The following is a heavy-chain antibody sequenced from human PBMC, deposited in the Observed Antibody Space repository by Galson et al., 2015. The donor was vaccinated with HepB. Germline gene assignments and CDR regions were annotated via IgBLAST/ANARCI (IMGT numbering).Heavy chain of an antibody. CDR1: GYSFTSYW. J-gene: IGHJ4*02. CDR2: IWPGDSDT. D-gene: IGHD3-16*01. Sequence: QSGAEVKKPGESLKISCKGSGYSFTSYWIGWVRQMLGKGLEWMGIIWPGDSDTKYSPSFEGQVTISADKSINTVYLQWTSLKASDTAIYYCAKLVLGADYWGPGTLVTVSS. CDR3: AKLVLGADY. V-gene: IGHV5-51*03.